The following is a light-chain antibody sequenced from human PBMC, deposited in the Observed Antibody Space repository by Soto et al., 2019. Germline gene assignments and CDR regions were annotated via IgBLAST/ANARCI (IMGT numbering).Light chain of an antibody. CDR3: LQHNSYPPYT. J-gene: IGKJ2*01. Sequence: DIQMTQSPSSLSASVGDRVTITCRASQGIANDLGWYQQKPGKAPKRLIYNASNLQSGVPSRFSGSGSGTEFTLTISSLQPEDFATYYCLQHNSYPPYTVGQGTKLEIK. V-gene: IGKV1-17*01. CDR2: NAS. CDR1: QGIAND.